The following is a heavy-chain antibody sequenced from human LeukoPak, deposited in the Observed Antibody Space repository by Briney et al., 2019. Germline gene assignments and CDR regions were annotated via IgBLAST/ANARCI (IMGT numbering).Heavy chain of an antibody. V-gene: IGHV3-11*04. CDR1: GFTFSEYY. Sequence: GGSLRLSCAASGFTFSEYYMIWIRQAPGKGLEWVSYISSSGSTIYYADSVKGRFTISRDNAKNSLYLQMNSLRAEDTAVYYCARESNSRVKWSIAAASTDYWGQGTLVTVSS. D-gene: IGHD6-13*01. CDR2: ISSSGSTI. J-gene: IGHJ4*02. CDR3: ARESNSRVKWSIAAASTDY.